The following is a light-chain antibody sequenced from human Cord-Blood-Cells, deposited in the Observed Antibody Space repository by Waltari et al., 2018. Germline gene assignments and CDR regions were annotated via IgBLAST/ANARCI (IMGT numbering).Light chain of an antibody. CDR3: QSYDSSLSGYV. Sequence: QSVLTPPPSVSGAPGQRVTISCTGSSSNIGAGYDVLWYQQLPGTAPKLLIYGNNNRPSGVPDRFSGSKSGTSASLAITGLQAEDEADYYCQSYDSSLSGYVFGTGTKVTVL. J-gene: IGLJ1*01. V-gene: IGLV1-40*01. CDR2: GNN. CDR1: SSNIGAGYD.